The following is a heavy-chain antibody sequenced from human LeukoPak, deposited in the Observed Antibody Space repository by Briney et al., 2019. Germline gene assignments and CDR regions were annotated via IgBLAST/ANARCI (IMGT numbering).Heavy chain of an antibody. CDR3: ARDAPRIAAAGDFDY. J-gene: IGHJ4*02. CDR2: MYSSGST. V-gene: IGHV4-39*07. CDR1: GGSISSSSYY. D-gene: IGHD6-13*01. Sequence: PSETLSLTCTVSGGSISSSSYYWGWIRQPPGKGLEWIGSMYSSGSTNYNPSLKSRVTMSVDTSKNQFSLKLSSVTAADTAVYYCARDAPRIAAAGDFDYWGQGTLVTVSS.